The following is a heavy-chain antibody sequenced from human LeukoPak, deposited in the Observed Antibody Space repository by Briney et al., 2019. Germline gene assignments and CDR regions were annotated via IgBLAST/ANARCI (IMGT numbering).Heavy chain of an antibody. CDR1: GFSISTNYY. V-gene: IGHV4-38-2*02. CDR3: ARANWNPGDY. J-gene: IGHJ4*02. CDR2: IHDSVNT. Sequence: SEALSLTCTVSGFSISTNYYWGWTRQPPGKGLEWIGSIHDSVNTFHNPSLRSRVLMSIDTSKNQFSLRLSSVTAADTAVYFCARANWNPGDYWGQGMLVTVSS. D-gene: IGHD1-1*01.